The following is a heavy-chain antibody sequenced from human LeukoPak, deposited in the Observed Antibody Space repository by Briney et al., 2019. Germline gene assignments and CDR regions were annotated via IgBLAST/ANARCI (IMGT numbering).Heavy chain of an antibody. CDR2: IYYSGST. D-gene: IGHD3-22*01. Sequence: SETLSLTCTVSGGSISSSSYYWGWIRQPPGKGLEWIGSIYYSGSTYYNPSLKSRVTISVDTSKNQFSLKLSSVTAADTAVYYCARDGGDYYDSSGPIDYWGQGTLVTVSS. V-gene: IGHV4-39*07. CDR1: GGSISSSSYY. CDR3: ARDGGDYYDSSGPIDY. J-gene: IGHJ4*02.